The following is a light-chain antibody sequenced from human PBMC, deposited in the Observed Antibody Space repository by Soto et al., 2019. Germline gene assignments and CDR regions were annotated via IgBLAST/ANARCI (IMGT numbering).Light chain of an antibody. Sequence: DIQITQSPSTLSSSVGDRVSITCLASQSISSWLAWYQQKPGKAPKLLIYKASSLESGVPSRFSGSGSGTEFTLTISSLQPDDFATYYCQQYNSYSTFGQGTKVDIK. CDR2: KAS. CDR1: QSISSW. CDR3: QQYNSYST. V-gene: IGKV1-5*03. J-gene: IGKJ1*01.